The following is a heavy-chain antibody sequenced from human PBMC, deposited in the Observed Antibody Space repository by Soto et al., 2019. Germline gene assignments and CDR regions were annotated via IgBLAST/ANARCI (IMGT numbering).Heavy chain of an antibody. CDR3: ARDLMAPGRDSNWFDP. CDR1: GFIFSSYW. V-gene: IGHV3-74*01. D-gene: IGHD2-8*01. J-gene: IGHJ5*02. Sequence: QAGGSLRLSCAASGFIFSSYWMHWVRQAPGKGPVWVGRINGDGRNTRYTDSVKGRFTISRDNAKNTLYLQMDSLRAEDTAVYYCARDLMAPGRDSNWFDPWGQGTVVTVSS. CDR2: INGDGRNT.